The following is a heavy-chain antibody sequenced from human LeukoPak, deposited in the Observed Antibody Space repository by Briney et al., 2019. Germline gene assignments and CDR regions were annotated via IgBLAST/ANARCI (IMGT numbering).Heavy chain of an antibody. CDR3: ARGAWATRLGS. CDR1: GESLNSYY. CDR2: IYESGTT. J-gene: IGHJ4*02. D-gene: IGHD2-15*01. V-gene: IGHV4-34*01. Sequence: SETLSLTCAVYGESLNSYYWSWVRQPPGEGLEWIGEIYESGTTEYTPSLKSRVTISMVPSKQQFSLSLSSVTAADTAVYYCARGAWATRLGSWGLGTPVIVSS.